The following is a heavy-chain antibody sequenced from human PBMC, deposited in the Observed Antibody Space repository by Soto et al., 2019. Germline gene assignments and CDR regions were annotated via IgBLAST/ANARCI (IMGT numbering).Heavy chain of an antibody. CDR1: GGSISSYY. CDR3: ARDRTVDYVDYYFDY. J-gene: IGHJ4*02. Sequence: KASETLSLTCTVSGGSISSYYWSWIRQPPGKGLEWIGYIYTNGSTNSKPSLRSRLTMSVDRSKHQLSLKLSSVTAADTAVYYCARDRTVDYVDYYFDYWGRGTLVTVSS. CDR2: IYTNGST. D-gene: IGHD4-17*01. V-gene: IGHV4-4*08.